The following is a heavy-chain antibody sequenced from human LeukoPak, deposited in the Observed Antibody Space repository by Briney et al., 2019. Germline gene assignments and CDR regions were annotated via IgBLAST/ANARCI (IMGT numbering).Heavy chain of an antibody. CDR2: INPSGGST. J-gene: IGHJ4*02. V-gene: IGHV1-46*01. CDR3: ARPIAAAGLFDY. CDR1: GYTFTSYD. D-gene: IGHD6-13*01. Sequence: ASVKVSCKASGYTFTSYDINWVRQATGQGLEWMGIINPSGGSTSYAQKFQGRVTMTRDTSTSTVYMELSSLRSEDTAVYYCARPIAAAGLFDYWGQGTLVTVSS.